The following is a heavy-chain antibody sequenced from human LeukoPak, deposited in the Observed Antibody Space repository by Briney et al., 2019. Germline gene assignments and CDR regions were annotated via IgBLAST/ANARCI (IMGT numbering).Heavy chain of an antibody. J-gene: IGHJ4*02. Sequence: SETLSLTCTVSGGSISSSSYYWGWIRQPPGKGLEWIGSIYYSGSTYYNPSLKSRVTISVDTSKNQFSLKLSSVTAADTAVYYCARDLPRWLQFNNPLRPDYWGQGTLVTVSS. CDR1: GGSISSSSYY. CDR3: ARDLPRWLQFNNPLRPDY. CDR2: IYYSGST. V-gene: IGHV4-39*07. D-gene: IGHD5-24*01.